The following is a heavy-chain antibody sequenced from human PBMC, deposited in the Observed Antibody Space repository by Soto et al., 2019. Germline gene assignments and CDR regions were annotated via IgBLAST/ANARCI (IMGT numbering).Heavy chain of an antibody. CDR3: ARVSEGSGSYYYYYYGMDV. J-gene: IGHJ6*02. V-gene: IGHV4-34*01. D-gene: IGHD3-10*01. Sequence: XGTLALTCAVYGGSFSGYYWSGIRQPPGKGLEWIGEINHSGSTNYNPSLKSRVTISVDTSKNQFSLKLSSVTAADTAVYYCARVSEGSGSYYYYYYGMDVWGQGTTVTVSS. CDR1: GGSFSGYY. CDR2: INHSGST.